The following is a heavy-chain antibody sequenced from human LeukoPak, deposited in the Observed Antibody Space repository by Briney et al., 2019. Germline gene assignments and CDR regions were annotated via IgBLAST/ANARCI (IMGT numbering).Heavy chain of an antibody. Sequence: PSETLSLTCTVSGGSISSSSYYWGWICQPPGKGLEWIGSIYYSGNTYYNPSLKSRVTISVDTSKNQFSLKLSSVTAADTAVYYCANNVHTVSTTGDYWGQGTLVTVSS. J-gene: IGHJ4*02. CDR1: GGSISSSSYY. CDR3: ANNVHTVSTTGDY. CDR2: IYYSGNT. V-gene: IGHV4-39*01. D-gene: IGHD5/OR15-5a*01.